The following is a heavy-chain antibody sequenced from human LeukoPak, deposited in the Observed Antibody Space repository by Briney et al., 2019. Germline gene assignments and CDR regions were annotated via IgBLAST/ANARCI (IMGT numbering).Heavy chain of an antibody. Sequence: TLSLTSTVSGGSISSGSYYWSWIPQPAGKGLEWIGRIYTSGSTNYNPSLKSRVTISVDTSKNQFSLKLSSVTAADTAVYYCARDQRYSYGLDAYYYMDVWGKGTTVTVSS. J-gene: IGHJ6*03. V-gene: IGHV4-61*02. D-gene: IGHD5-18*01. CDR1: GGSISSGSYY. CDR2: IYTSGST. CDR3: ARDQRYSYGLDAYYYMDV.